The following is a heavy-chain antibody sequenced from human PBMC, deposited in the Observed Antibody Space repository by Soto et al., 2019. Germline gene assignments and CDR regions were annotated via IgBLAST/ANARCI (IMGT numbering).Heavy chain of an antibody. D-gene: IGHD3-16*01. CDR1: GFTVSSNY. CDR3: ARDPQGIMITFGGYGMDV. V-gene: IGHV3-66*01. CDR2: IYSGGST. Sequence: PGGSLRLSCAASGFTVSSNYMSWVRQAPGKGLEWVSVIYSGGSTYYADSVKGRFTISRDNSKNTLYLQMNSLRAEDTAVYYCARDPQGIMITFGGYGMDVWGQGTTVTVSS. J-gene: IGHJ6*02.